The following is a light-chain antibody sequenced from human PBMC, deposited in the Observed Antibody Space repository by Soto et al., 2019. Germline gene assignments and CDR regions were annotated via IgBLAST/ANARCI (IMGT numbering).Light chain of an antibody. Sequence: ILMTQSPATLSVSPGERATLSCRASQSVSNNFAWYQQKPGQAPRLLIYDASTRATGIPARFSGSGSGTESTLTISCLQSEAVAVYYCQQYNNGPAWTFGQGTKVEIK. CDR2: DAS. CDR3: QQYNNGPAWT. CDR1: QSVSNN. V-gene: IGKV3-15*01. J-gene: IGKJ1*01.